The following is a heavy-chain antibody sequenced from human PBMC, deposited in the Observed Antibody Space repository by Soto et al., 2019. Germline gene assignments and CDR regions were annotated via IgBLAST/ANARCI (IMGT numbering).Heavy chain of an antibody. CDR2: IYYSGST. CDR3: AREGADTAMVGDI. V-gene: IGHV4-30-4*01. Sequence: QVQLQESGPGLVKPSQTLSLTCTVSGGSISSGDYYWSWIRQPPGKGLEWIGYIYYSGSTYYNPSLKSRVTISVDTSKTQFSLELSSVTAADTAVYYCAREGADTAMVGDIWGQGTMVTVSS. CDR1: GGSISSGDYY. D-gene: IGHD5-18*01. J-gene: IGHJ3*02.